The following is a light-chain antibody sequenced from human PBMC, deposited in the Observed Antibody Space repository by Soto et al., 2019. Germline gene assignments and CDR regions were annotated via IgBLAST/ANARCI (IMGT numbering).Light chain of an antibody. V-gene: IGLV1-47*02. Sequence: QSVLTQPPSASGTPGQRVTISCSGSSSNIGTNYVYWYQQLPGTAPKLLIYNYNQRPSGVPDRFSGSKSGTSASLAISGLRSEDEADYYCAAWDDSLSGWVFGGGTKLTVL. CDR1: SSNIGTNY. CDR3: AAWDDSLSGWV. J-gene: IGLJ3*02. CDR2: NYN.